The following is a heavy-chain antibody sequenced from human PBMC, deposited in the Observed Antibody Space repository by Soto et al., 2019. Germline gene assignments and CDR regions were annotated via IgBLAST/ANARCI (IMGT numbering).Heavy chain of an antibody. CDR1: GFTFSSYS. Sequence: GGSLRLSCAASGFTFSSYSMNWVRQAPGKGLEWVSSISSSSSYIYYADSVKGRFTISRDNAKNSLYLQMNSLRAEDTAVYYCAGGPDVEMATIEAFDIWGQGTMVTVSS. J-gene: IGHJ3*02. V-gene: IGHV3-21*01. CDR2: ISSSSSYI. D-gene: IGHD5-12*01. CDR3: AGGPDVEMATIEAFDI.